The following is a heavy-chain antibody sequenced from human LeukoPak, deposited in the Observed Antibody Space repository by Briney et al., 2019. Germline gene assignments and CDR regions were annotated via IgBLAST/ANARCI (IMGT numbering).Heavy chain of an antibody. J-gene: IGHJ6*03. Sequence: ASVKVSCKASGYTFTGYYMHWVRQAPGQGLEWMGWINPNSGGTNYAQKFQGRVTLTRDMSISTAYMELSRLRSDDTAVYYCARDHGRVYDILTGYQSNYYYYYMDVWGKGTTVTVSS. D-gene: IGHD3-9*01. CDR3: ARDHGRVYDILTGYQSNYYYYYMDV. V-gene: IGHV1-2*02. CDR2: INPNSGGT. CDR1: GYTFTGYY.